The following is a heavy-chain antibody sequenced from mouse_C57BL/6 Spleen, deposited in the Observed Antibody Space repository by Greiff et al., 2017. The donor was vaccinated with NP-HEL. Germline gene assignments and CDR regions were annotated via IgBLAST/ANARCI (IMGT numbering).Heavy chain of an antibody. V-gene: IGHV1-82*01. J-gene: IGHJ3*01. CDR2: IYPGDGDT. CDR3: AEIYDGYYGFAY. Sequence: QVQLQQSGPELVKPGASVKISCKASGYAFSSSWMNWVKQRPGKGLEWIGRIYPGDGDTNYNGKFKGKATLTADKSSSTAYMQLSSLTSEDSAVYFCAEIYDGYYGFAYWGKGTLVTVSA. CDR1: GYAFSSSW. D-gene: IGHD2-3*01.